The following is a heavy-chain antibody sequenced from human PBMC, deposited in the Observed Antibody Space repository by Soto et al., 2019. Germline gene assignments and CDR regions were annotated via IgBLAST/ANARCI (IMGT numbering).Heavy chain of an antibody. CDR2: INHSGST. Sequence: SETLSLTCAVYGGSFSGYYWSWIRQPPGKGLEWIGEINHSGSTNYNPSLKSRVTISVDTSKNQFSLKLSSVTAADTAVYYCARVNSGSDYWGQGTLVTVS. V-gene: IGHV4-34*01. CDR3: ARVNSGSDY. J-gene: IGHJ4*02. D-gene: IGHD6-19*01. CDR1: GGSFSGYY.